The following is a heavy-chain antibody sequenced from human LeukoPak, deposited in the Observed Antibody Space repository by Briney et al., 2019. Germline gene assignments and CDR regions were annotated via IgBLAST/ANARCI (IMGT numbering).Heavy chain of an antibody. CDR1: GFTFSSYG. D-gene: IGHD6-19*01. CDR2: ISATGGST. Sequence: GGSLRLSCAASGFTFSSYGITWVRQAPGKGMGWVSTISATGGSTYYADSVKGRFTISRDNSKDTLYLQMNGLRAEDTAVYYCAKGGYSSGWRNYFDYWGQGTLVTVSS. V-gene: IGHV3-23*01. CDR3: AKGGYSSGWRNYFDY. J-gene: IGHJ4*02.